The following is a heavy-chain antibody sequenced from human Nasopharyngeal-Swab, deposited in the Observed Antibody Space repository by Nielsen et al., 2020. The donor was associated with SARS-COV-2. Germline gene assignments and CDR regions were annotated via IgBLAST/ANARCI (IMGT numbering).Heavy chain of an antibody. CDR2: IIPIFGTA. CDR3: ARGGGVDEYRYYYGMDV. J-gene: IGHJ6*02. Sequence: SVKVSCKASGGTFSSYAISWVRQAPGQGLEWMGGIIPIFGTANYAQKFQGRVTITADESTSTAYMELSSLRSEDTAVYYCARGGGVDEYRYYYGMDVWGQGTTVTVSS. D-gene: IGHD5-12*01. CDR1: GGTFSSYA. V-gene: IGHV1-69*13.